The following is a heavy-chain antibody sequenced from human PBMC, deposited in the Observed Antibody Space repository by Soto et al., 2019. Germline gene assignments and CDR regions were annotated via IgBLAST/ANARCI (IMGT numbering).Heavy chain of an antibody. CDR1: GFTFSSSA. CDR2: ISGSGGTT. J-gene: IGHJ5*02. Sequence: EVQLLESGGGLVQPGGSLRLSCAASGFTFSSSAMTWVRQAPGKGLEWVSAISGSGGTTYYADSLKGRFTISRDNSKNTLYLQMNSLRAEDTAVYYCAKPYTALAKWFDPWGQGTLVTVSS. V-gene: IGHV3-23*01. D-gene: IGHD1-20*01. CDR3: AKPYTALAKWFDP.